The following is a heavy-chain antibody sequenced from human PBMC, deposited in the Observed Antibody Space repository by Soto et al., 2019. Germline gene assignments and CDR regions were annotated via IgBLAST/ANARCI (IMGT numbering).Heavy chain of an antibody. V-gene: IGHV3-49*04. CDR1: GFTFGDDG. CDR2: MRSRTFGGTT. J-gene: IGHJ6*02. Sequence: GGSLRLSCTASGFTFGDDGMSWVRQAPGKGVERLGFMRSRTFGGTTEYAASVRGRFTVSRDDSKSIAYLQMNSLSTEDTAIYYCTRSPVILVHGTYCYYGLDVWGQGTTVTVSS. CDR3: TRSPVILVHGTYCYYGLDV. D-gene: IGHD2-15*01.